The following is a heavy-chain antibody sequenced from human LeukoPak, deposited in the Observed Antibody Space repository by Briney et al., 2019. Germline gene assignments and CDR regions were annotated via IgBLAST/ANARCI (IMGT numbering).Heavy chain of an antibody. Sequence: PSETLSLTCAVYGGSFSGYYWSWIRQPPGKGLEWIGEINHSGSTNYNPSLKSRVTISVDTSKNQFSLKLSSVTAADTAVYYCARDPDFAYSIFDSWGQGTLVTVSS. CDR2: INHSGST. J-gene: IGHJ4*02. CDR3: ARDPDFAYSIFDS. CDR1: GGSFSGYY. D-gene: IGHD2-15*01. V-gene: IGHV4-34*01.